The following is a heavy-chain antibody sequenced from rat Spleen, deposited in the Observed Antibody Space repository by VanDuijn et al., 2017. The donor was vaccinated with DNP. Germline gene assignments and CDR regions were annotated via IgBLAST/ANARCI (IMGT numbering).Heavy chain of an antibody. CDR3: ARGSDGVWFVY. D-gene: IGHD4-3*01. Sequence: QVQLQQSGAELAKPGSSVMISCRASGYTFTTYYIGWIKQTTRQGLEYIGYINMGGGGTNYNEKFKGKATLTGGKSSSTAFMQLSSLTPDDSAVYYCARGSDGVWFVYWGQGTLVTVSS. V-gene: IGHV1-43*01. CDR1: GYTFTTYY. J-gene: IGHJ3*01. CDR2: INMGGGGT.